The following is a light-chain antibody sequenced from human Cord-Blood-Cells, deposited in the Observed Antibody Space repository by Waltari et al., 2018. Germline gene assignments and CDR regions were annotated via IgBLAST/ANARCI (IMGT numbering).Light chain of an antibody. Sequence: EIVMTQSPATLSVSTGERATSSCRASQSVSSNLAWYQQKPGQAPRILIYGSSTRATGIPARFSGSGSGTEFTLTISSLQSEDFAVYYCQQYNNWPWTFGQGTKVEIK. V-gene: IGKV3-15*01. CDR3: QQYNNWPWT. J-gene: IGKJ1*01. CDR2: GSS. CDR1: QSVSSN.